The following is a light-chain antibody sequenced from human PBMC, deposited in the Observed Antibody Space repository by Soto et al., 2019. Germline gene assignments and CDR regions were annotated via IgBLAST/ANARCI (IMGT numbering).Light chain of an antibody. V-gene: IGLV4-69*01. CDR2: LNSDGGH. CDR3: QTWAAGIVI. J-gene: IGLJ2*01. Sequence: QSVLTQSPSASASLGASVKLTCTLSSGHSSYVIAWHQQQPEKGPRYLMKLNSDGGHIKGDGIPDRFSGSSSGAERYLTISSLKSEDEADYYCQTWAAGIVIFGGGTKLTVL. CDR1: SGHSSYV.